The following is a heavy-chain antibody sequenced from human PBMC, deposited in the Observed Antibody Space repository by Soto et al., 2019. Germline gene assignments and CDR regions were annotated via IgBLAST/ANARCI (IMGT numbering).Heavy chain of an antibody. D-gene: IGHD3-10*01. CDR2: IIPIFGTA. J-gene: IGHJ3*02. CDR1: GGTFSSYA. CDR3: AGVVHSGSPTSDAFDI. V-gene: IGHV1-69*12. Sequence: QVQLVQSGAEVKKPGSSVKVSCKASGGTFSSYAISWVRQAPGQGLEWMGGIIPIFGTANYAQKFQGRVTITADESTSTAYMELSSLRSEDTAVYYCAGVVHSGSPTSDAFDIWGQGTMVTVSS.